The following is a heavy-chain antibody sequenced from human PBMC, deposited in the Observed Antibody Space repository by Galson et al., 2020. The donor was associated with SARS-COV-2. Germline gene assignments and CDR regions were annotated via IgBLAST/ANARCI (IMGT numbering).Heavy chain of an antibody. V-gene: IGHV3-7*03. J-gene: IGHJ4*02. D-gene: IGHD6-19*01. CDR2: IKQDGSEK. CDR3: ARVSIAVAGTDFDY. CDR1: GFTFSSYW. Sequence: GESLKISCAASGFTFSSYWMSWVRQAPGKGLEWVANIKQDGSEKYYVDSVKGRFTISRDNAKNSLYLQMNSLRAEDTAVYYCARVSIAVAGTDFDYWGQGTLVTVSS.